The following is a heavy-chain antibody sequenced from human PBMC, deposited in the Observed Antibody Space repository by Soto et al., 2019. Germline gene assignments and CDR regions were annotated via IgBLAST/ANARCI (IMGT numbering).Heavy chain of an antibody. CDR2: INPKSDDT. V-gene: IGHV1-2*02. Sequence: ASVKVSCKASGYPFSDNQIHWLRRAPGQGLEWMGRINPKSDDTNYAQKFQGRVPMTRDTSIDTAYLQLTCLTSDDTATYYCARKHSLDYIRWGLDPWGQGTLVTVSS. CDR3: ARKHSLDYIRWGLDP. D-gene: IGHD4-4*01. CDR1: GYPFSDNQ. J-gene: IGHJ5*02.